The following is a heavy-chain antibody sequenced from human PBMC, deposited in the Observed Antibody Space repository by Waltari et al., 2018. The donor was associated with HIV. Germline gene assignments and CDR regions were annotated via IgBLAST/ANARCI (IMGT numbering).Heavy chain of an antibody. CDR2: IKTKGDGGAT. V-gene: IGHV3-15*01. CDR1: GFTVNSVG. D-gene: IGHD3-10*01. CDR3: TSEEDYGSGSHFDY. J-gene: IGHJ4*02. Sequence: EVQLVESGGDLLKPGGCLRLSCAASGFTVNSVGMSWVRQAPGKGLEWVGRIKTKGDGGATDYAAAVKGRFTISRDDSKNTVYLQMNSLKIEDTAVYYCTSEEDYGSGSHFDYWGQGTLVTVSS.